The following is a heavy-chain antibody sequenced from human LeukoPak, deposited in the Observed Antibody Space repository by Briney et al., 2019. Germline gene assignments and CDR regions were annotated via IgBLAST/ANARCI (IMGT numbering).Heavy chain of an antibody. CDR3: ARHRPFGGWGAFDI. D-gene: IGHD6-19*01. CDR2: IYYSGST. J-gene: IGHJ3*02. Sequence: PSETLSLTCTVSGGSISSYYWSWIRQPPGKGLEWIGYIYYSGSTNYNPSLKSRVTISVDTSKNQFSLKLSSVTAADTAVYYCARHRPFGGWGAFDIWGQGTMVTVSS. V-gene: IGHV4-59*08. CDR1: GGSISSYY.